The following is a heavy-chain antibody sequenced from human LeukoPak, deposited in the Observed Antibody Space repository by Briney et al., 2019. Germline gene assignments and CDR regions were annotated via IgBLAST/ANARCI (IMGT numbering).Heavy chain of an antibody. D-gene: IGHD3-10*01. V-gene: IGHV1-46*01. CDR1: GYIFTSYY. CDR3: ARDLSRGDFDY. J-gene: IGHJ4*02. Sequence: ASVKVSCKASGYIFTSYYMHWVRQAPGQGLEWMGIINPSGGSTSYAQKFQGRVTMTRDTSTSTVYMELSSLRSEDTAVYYCARDLSRGDFDYWGQGTLVTVSS. CDR2: INPSGGST.